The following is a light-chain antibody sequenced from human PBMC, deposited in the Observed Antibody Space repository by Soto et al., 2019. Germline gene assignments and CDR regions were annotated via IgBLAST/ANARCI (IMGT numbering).Light chain of an antibody. CDR1: QSLLHSNGYNY. J-gene: IGKJ1*01. CDR2: LGS. CDR3: MQALQTPPT. V-gene: IGKV2-28*01. Sequence: DIVMTQSPPSLPVTPGEPASISCRSSQSLLHSNGYNYLDWYLQKPGQSPQLLIFLGSNRASGVPDRFSGSGSHTDFTLKISRVEAEDVGVYYCMQALQTPPTFGQGTKVEIK.